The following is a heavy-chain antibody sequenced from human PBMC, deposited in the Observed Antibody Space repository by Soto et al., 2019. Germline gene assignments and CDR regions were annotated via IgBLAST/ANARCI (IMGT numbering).Heavy chain of an antibody. Sequence: GGSLRLSCAASGFTFSSYAMRWVRQAPGKGLEWVSAISGSGGSTYYADSVKGRFTISRDNSKNTLYLQMNSLRAEDTAVYYCAKDCPYDFWSCPHYYYYGMDVWGQGTTVTVSS. J-gene: IGHJ6*02. CDR1: GFTFSSYA. V-gene: IGHV3-23*01. D-gene: IGHD3-3*01. CDR3: AKDCPYDFWSCPHYYYYGMDV. CDR2: ISGSGGST.